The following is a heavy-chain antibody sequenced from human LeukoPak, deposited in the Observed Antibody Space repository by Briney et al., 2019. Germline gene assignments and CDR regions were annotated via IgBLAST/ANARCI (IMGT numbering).Heavy chain of an antibody. V-gene: IGHV3-30*02. Sequence: GGSLRLSCAASGYTFSGYDMHWIRQAPGKGLEWVAFISYNGSTKYYTDSVKGRFTISRDNSKNMLYLQMNSLRPEDTAVYYCAKDRLVDNPVDCWGQGALVTVSS. CDR3: AKDRLVDNPVDC. J-gene: IGHJ4*01. CDR2: ISYNGSTK. D-gene: IGHD1-14*01. CDR1: GYTFSGYD.